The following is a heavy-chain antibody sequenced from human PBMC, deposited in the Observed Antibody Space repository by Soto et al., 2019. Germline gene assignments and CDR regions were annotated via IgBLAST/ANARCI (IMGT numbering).Heavy chain of an antibody. CDR3: ARGKRITMVRGPRGYYFDY. CDR1: GYTFTSYA. J-gene: IGHJ4*02. V-gene: IGHV1-3*01. CDR2: INAGSGNT. D-gene: IGHD3-10*01. Sequence: GASVKVSCKASGYTFTSYAMHWVRQAPGQRLERMGWINAGSGNTKYAQKFQGRVTMTRDTSISTAYMELSSLRSEDTAVYYCARGKRITMVRGPRGYYFDYWGQGTLVTVSS.